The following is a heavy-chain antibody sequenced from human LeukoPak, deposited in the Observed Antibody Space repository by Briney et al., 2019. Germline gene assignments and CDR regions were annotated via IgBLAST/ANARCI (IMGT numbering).Heavy chain of an antibody. D-gene: IGHD6-19*01. Sequence: GGSLRLSCSASGFTFSAYAMHWVRQAPGKGPEYVSAIKNTGVTYYADSAKGRFSISRDNSKNTLFLQMNSLRPEDTAVYYCVKTGGGGWYAESWGQGTLVTVSS. J-gene: IGHJ5*02. V-gene: IGHV3-64D*06. CDR1: GFTFSAYA. CDR3: VKTGGGGWYAES. CDR2: IKNTGVT.